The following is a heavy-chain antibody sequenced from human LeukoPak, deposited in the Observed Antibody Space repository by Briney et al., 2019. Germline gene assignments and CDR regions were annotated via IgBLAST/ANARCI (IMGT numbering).Heavy chain of an antibody. CDR1: GGSITSTSHY. V-gene: IGHV4-39*07. D-gene: IGHD6-19*01. CDR2: IYYNGNT. Sequence: PSETLSLTCSVSGGSITSTSHYWGWIRQPPGKGLEWIGCIYYNGNTYYDPSLKSRVTISQDTSKNQFSLKLSSVTAADTAVYYCARGSSGWNDAFDIWGQGTMVTVSS. CDR3: ARGSSGWNDAFDI. J-gene: IGHJ3*02.